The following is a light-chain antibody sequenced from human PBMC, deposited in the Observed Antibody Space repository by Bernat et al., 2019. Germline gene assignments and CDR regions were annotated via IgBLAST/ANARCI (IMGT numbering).Light chain of an antibody. CDR2: KAS. V-gene: IGKV1-5*03. CDR1: QSISSW. J-gene: IGKJ2*01. Sequence: DIQMTQSPSTLSVSVGDRVTITCRASQSISSWLAWYQQKPGKAPKLLIYKASSLDSGVPSRFSGSGSGTEFTLTISSLQPDDFATYYCQQYNSYLYTFGQGTKLEIK. CDR3: QQYNSYLYT.